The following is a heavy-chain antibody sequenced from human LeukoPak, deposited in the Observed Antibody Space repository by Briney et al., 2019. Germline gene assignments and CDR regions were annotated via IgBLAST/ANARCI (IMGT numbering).Heavy chain of an antibody. CDR1: GFTFDNYI. D-gene: IGHD3-3*01. CDR3: AKSNDIWSSYVYYYGMDV. CDR2: ISASGGST. Sequence: GGSLRLSCAASGFTFDNYIMNWVRQAPGKGLEWVSTISASGGSTYYADSVKGWFTISRDNSKNTLFVQITGLRAEDTAVYYCAKSNDIWSSYVYYYGMDVWGQGTTVTVSS. V-gene: IGHV3-23*01. J-gene: IGHJ6*02.